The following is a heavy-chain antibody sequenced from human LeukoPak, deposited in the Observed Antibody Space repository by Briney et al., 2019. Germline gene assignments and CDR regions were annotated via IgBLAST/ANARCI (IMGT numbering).Heavy chain of an antibody. V-gene: IGHV4-4*02. CDR3: ARARALYSSSWQDYFDY. D-gene: IGHD6-13*01. CDR1: GGSISSSNW. Sequence: SETLSLTCAVSGGSISSSNWWSWVRQPPGKGLEWIGEIYHSGSTNYNPSLKSRVTISVDKSENQFSLKLSSVTAADTAVYYCARARALYSSSWQDYFDYWGQGTLVTVSS. CDR2: IYHSGST. J-gene: IGHJ4*02.